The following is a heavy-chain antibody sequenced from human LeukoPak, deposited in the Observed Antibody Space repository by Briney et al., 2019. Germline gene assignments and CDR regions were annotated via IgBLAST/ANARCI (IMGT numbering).Heavy chain of an antibody. CDR2: ISAYNGNT. D-gene: IGHD2-15*01. V-gene: IGHV1-18*01. Sequence: ASVKVSCKASGYTFTSYGISWVRQAPGQGLEWMGWISAYNGNTNYAQKLQGRVTMTTDTSTSTAYMELRSLRSDDTAVYYCARGQYCSGGSCYLPFDYWGQGTLVTVSS. CDR3: ARGQYCSGGSCYLPFDY. J-gene: IGHJ4*02. CDR1: GYTFTSYG.